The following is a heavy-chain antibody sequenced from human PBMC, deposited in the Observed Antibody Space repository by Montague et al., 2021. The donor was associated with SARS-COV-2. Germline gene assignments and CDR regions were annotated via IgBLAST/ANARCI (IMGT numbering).Heavy chain of an antibody. CDR1: GDSVSSNSAT. CDR3: TSGREWIYNVMDV. Sequence: CAISGDSVSSNSATWNWIRQSPSRGLEWLGRTYYRSKWYNDYAVXVRGRVTINPDTSKNQFSLQLNSVTPEDTAIYYCTSGREWIYNVMDVWGQGTTVTVSS. V-gene: IGHV6-1*01. D-gene: IGHD3-3*01. CDR2: TYYRSKWYN. J-gene: IGHJ6*02.